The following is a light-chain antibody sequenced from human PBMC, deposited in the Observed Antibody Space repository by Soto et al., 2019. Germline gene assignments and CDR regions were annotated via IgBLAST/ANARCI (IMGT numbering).Light chain of an antibody. J-gene: IGKJ1*01. Sequence: DIQITQSPSTLSATAGDRVTITCRASQSISSWLAWYQHKPGKAPKILIYDASNLDSGVPSRFSGSGSGTEFSLTISNLQPDDCATYYCQQYENYWTFGQGTKVDIK. CDR2: DAS. CDR3: QQYENYWT. CDR1: QSISSW. V-gene: IGKV1-5*01.